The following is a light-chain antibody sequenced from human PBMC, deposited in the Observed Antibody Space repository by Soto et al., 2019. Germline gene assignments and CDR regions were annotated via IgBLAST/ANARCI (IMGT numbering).Light chain of an antibody. J-gene: IGKJ1*01. CDR3: QQYYNVPPA. Sequence: EIVLTQSPGTLSLSPGERATLSCRASQSVSSSYLAWYRQKPGQPPKLLIYWASTRESGVPARFSGSGSGTDFTLTISSLQAEDVAVYYCQQYYNVPPAFGQGTKVDIK. CDR1: QSVSSSY. CDR2: WAS. V-gene: IGKV3D-7*01.